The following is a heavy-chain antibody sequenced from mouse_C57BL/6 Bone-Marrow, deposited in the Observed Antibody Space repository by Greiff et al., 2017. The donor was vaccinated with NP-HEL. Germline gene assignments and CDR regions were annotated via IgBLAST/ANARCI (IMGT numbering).Heavy chain of an antibody. D-gene: IGHD3-2*02. CDR2: ISYDGSN. J-gene: IGHJ3*01. CDR1: GYSITSGYY. V-gene: IGHV3-6*01. CDR3: ARKGRSAGFAY. Sequence: EVQLQESGPGLVKPSQSLSLTCSVTGYSITSGYYWNWIRQFPGNKLEWMGYISYDGSNNYNPSLKNRISITRDTSKNQFFLKLNSVTTEDTATYYCARKGRSAGFAYWGQGTLVTVSA.